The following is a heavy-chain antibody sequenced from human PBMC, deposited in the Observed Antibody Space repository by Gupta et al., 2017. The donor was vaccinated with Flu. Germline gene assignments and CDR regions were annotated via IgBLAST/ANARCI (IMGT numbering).Heavy chain of an antibody. V-gene: IGHV3-33*03. D-gene: IGHD1-26*01. Sequence: QVQLVASGGGVVQPGRSLRLSCEASGLPFRNHGMHWVSQAPGKGLEWVAGIWYDGSNDNYADSVKGRFVSSRDNSKNTLSLQRNSLRVEDTAVYFCAGYSMSSALGYYYGMDVWGQGTTVTVSS. CDR2: IWYDGSND. J-gene: IGHJ6*02. CDR1: GLPFRNHG. CDR3: AGYSMSSALGYYYGMDV.